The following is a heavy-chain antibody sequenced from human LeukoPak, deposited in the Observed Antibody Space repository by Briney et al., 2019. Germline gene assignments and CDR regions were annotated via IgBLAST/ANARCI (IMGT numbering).Heavy chain of an antibody. Sequence: GGSLRLSCAASGLTFASYAMSWARQAPGKGLEWVSIISGSGGSTYYVDSVKGRFTISRDNSKNTLYLQMNSLRAEDTAVYYCAKHQNKGFDYWGQGTLVTVSS. V-gene: IGHV3-23*01. CDR2: ISGSGGST. J-gene: IGHJ4*02. CDR3: AKHQNKGFDY. CDR1: GLTFASYA.